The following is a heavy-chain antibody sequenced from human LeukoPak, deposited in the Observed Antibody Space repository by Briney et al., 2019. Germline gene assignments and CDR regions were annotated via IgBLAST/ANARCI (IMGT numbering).Heavy chain of an antibody. J-gene: IGHJ4*02. Sequence: SETLSLTCTVSGGSINNSYWTWIRQPPGKGLEWIGHIYYSGSTNYSPSLKSRVTISVDTSKKQFSLKLSSVTAADTAVYYCARDPPYYYDSSGYLFDYWSQGTLVTVSS. CDR3: ARDPPYYYDSSGYLFDY. V-gene: IGHV4-59*12. CDR2: IYYSGST. CDR1: GGSINNSY. D-gene: IGHD3-22*01.